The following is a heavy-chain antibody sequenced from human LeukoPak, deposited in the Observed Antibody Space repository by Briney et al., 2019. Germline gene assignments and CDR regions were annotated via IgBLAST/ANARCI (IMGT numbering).Heavy chain of an antibody. CDR1: GYTLTELS. CDR2: FDPEDGET. V-gene: IGHV1-24*01. D-gene: IGHD3-10*01. CDR3: ATENKGMMVRGEYWFDP. J-gene: IGHJ5*02. Sequence: ASVKVSCKVSGYTLTELSMHWVRQAPGKGLEWKGGFDPEDGETIYAQKFQGRVTMTEDPSTDTAYMELSSLRSEDTAVYYCATENKGMMVRGEYWFDPWGQGTLVTVSS.